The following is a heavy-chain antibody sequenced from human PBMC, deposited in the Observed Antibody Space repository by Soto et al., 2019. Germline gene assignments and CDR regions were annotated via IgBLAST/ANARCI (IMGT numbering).Heavy chain of an antibody. V-gene: IGHV4-34*01. CDR2: ISHSGST. D-gene: IGHD1-7*01. Sequence: PSETLSLTCAVYGGSFSTYYWSWFRQPPGKGLEWIGEISHSGSTNYTPSLKSRVTISADTSKNQFTLKLSSVTAADRAVYYCARGLNLNYGAFDYWGQGTLVTVSS. CDR1: GGSFSTYY. CDR3: ARGLNLNYGAFDY. J-gene: IGHJ4*02.